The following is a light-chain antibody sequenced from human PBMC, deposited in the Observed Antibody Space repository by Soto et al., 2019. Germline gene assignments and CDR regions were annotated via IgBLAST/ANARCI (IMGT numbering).Light chain of an antibody. V-gene: IGKV3-15*01. CDR3: QQYNNWPQT. J-gene: IGKJ1*01. Sequence: ELVMTQSPATPSVSPGERATLSCRASQSVSSNLAWYQQKPGQAPRLLIYGASTRATGIPARFSGSGSGTEFTLTISSLQSEEFAVYYCQQYNNWPQTVGQGTKVDI. CDR2: GAS. CDR1: QSVSSN.